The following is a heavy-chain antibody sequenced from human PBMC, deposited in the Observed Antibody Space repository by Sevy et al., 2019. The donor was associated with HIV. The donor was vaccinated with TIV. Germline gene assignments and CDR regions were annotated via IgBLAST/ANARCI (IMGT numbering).Heavy chain of an antibody. CDR3: AKYRVGAMNVFDL. V-gene: IGHV3-23*01. CDR1: GFIFNNYA. CDR2: ISGGADST. J-gene: IGHJ3*01. D-gene: IGHD1-26*01. Sequence: GGSLRLSCAASGFIFNNYAMSWVRQAPGKGLEWVSSISGGADSTFYADSVKGRFTISRENSKNTLYLQMNSLRGEDTAVYYCAKYRVGAMNVFDLWGQGTVVTVSS.